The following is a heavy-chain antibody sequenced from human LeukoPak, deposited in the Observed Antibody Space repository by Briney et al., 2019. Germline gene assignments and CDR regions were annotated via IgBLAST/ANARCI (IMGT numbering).Heavy chain of an antibody. CDR3: ARLINSDYDILTGYPTGQYYFDY. CDR2: IYYSGST. J-gene: IGHJ4*02. V-gene: IGHV4-59*08. CDR1: GGSISSYY. D-gene: IGHD3-9*01. Sequence: PSETLSLTCTVSGGSISSYYWSWIRQPPGKGLEWIGYIYYSGSTNYNPSLKSRVTISVDTSKNQFSLKLSSVTAADTAVYYCARLINSDYDILTGYPTGQYYFDYWGQGTLVTVSS.